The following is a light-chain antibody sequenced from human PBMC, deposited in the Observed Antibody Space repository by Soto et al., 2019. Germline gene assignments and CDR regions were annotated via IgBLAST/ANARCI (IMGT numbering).Light chain of an antibody. V-gene: IGLV2-8*01. Sequence: QSALTQPPSASGSPGQSVTISCTGTSSDVGGYNDVSWYQQHPGKAPKLMIYEVSKRPSGVPDRFAGSKSGNTASLTVSGLHAEDEADYYCSSYAGSNNLVFGGGTKLTVL. CDR1: SSDVGGYND. J-gene: IGLJ3*02. CDR2: EVS. CDR3: SSYAGSNNLV.